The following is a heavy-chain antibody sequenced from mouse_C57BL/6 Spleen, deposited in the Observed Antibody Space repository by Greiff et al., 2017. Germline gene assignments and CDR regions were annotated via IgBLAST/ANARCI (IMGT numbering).Heavy chain of an antibody. CDR1: GYSITSGYY. D-gene: IGHD1-2*01. V-gene: IGHV3-6*01. CDR3: ARESAWEFAY. J-gene: IGHJ3*01. Sequence: ESGPGLVKPSQSLSLTCSVTGYSITSGYYWNWIRQFPGNKLEWMGYISYDGSNNYNPSLKNRISITRDTSKNQFFLKLNSVTTEDTATYYCARESAWEFAYWGQGTLVTVSA. CDR2: ISYDGSN.